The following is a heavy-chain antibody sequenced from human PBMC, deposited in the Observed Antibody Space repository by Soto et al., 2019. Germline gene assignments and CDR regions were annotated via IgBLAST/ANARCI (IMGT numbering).Heavy chain of an antibody. V-gene: IGHV1-69*13. CDR3: ARAQDCSGGSCYSPNAFDI. D-gene: IGHD2-15*01. J-gene: IGHJ3*02. Sequence: SVKVSCKASGGTFSSYAISWVRQAPGQGLEWMGGIIPIFGTANYAQKFQGRDTITADESTSTAYMALSSLRSGDTAVYYCARAQDCSGGSCYSPNAFDIWGQGTMVTVSS. CDR1: GGTFSSYA. CDR2: IIPIFGTA.